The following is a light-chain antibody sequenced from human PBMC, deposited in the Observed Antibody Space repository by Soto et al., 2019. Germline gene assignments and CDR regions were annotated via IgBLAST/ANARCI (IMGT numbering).Light chain of an antibody. CDR1: QTISSW. Sequence: DIQMTQSPSTLSGSVGDRVTITCRASQTISSWLAWYQQKPGKAPKLLIYKASTLKSGVPSRFSGSGSGTEFDLTISSLQPDDFESYYCQHYNSYSEAFGQGTKVDLK. CDR2: KAS. V-gene: IGKV1-5*03. CDR3: QHYNSYSEA. J-gene: IGKJ1*01.